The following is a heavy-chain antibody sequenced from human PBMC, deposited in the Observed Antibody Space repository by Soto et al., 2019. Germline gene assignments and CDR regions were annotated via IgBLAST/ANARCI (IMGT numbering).Heavy chain of an antibody. D-gene: IGHD5-18*01. CDR1: GFTFSSYA. J-gene: IGHJ5*02. Sequence: GGSLRLSCAASGFTFSSYAMSWVRQAPGKGLEWVSGISGSGGSTYYADSVRGRFTISRDNSKNTLYLQMNSPRADDTAVYYCAKVMVKNWFDPWGQGTLVTVSS. CDR3: AKVMVKNWFDP. CDR2: ISGSGGST. V-gene: IGHV3-23*01.